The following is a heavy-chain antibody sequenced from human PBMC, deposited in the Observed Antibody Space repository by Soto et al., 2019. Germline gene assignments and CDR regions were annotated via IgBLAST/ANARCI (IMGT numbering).Heavy chain of an antibody. Sequence: QVQLVQSGAEVKKPGSSVKVSCKASGGTFSSYAISWVRQAPGQGLEWMGGIIPIFGTANYAQKFQGRVTITADESTSTAYRELSSLRSEDTAVYYWARVLRPVSYYGMDVGAKGPRTPSP. V-gene: IGHV1-69*01. CDR1: GGTFSSYA. CDR2: IIPIFGTA. CDR3: ARVLRPVSYYGMDV. J-gene: IGHJ6*02.